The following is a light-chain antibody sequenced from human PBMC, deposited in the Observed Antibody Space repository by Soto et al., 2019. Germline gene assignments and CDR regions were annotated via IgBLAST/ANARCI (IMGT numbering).Light chain of an antibody. CDR3: CSYAGNGAWV. CDR1: SSNVGSNY. V-gene: IGLV1-51*01. CDR2: DNG. J-gene: IGLJ3*02. Sequence: QSVLTQPPSVSAAPGQKVTISCSGSSSNVGSNYVSWYQQLPGTAPKLLIYDNGKRPSGIPDRFSGSKSGNTASLTISGLQAEDEADFFCCSYAGNGAWVFGGGTKVTVL.